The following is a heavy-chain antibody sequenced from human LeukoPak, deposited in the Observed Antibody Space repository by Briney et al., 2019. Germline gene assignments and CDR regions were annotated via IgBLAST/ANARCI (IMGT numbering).Heavy chain of an antibody. CDR2: IYHSGST. J-gene: IGHJ3*02. Sequence: PSGTPSLTCAVSGGSISSSNWWSWVRQPPGKGLEWIGEIYHSGSTNYNPSLKSRVTISVDKSKNQFSLKLCSVTAADTAVYYCASADGVAGTGAFDIWGQGTMVTVSS. CDR3: ASADGVAGTGAFDI. D-gene: IGHD6-19*01. V-gene: IGHV4-4*02. CDR1: GGSISSSNW.